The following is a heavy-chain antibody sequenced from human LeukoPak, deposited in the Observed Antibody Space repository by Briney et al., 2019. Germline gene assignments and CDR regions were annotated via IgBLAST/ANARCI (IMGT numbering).Heavy chain of an antibody. J-gene: IGHJ4*02. CDR2: IRQDGDEK. CDR3: AREGDTSPGLDY. Sequence: PGGSLRLSCTASGFSLSRYWISWVRQAPGKGLEWVANIRQDGDEKHYVDSVKGRLTISRDNAKNSVYLQMTSLRAEDTAVYFCAREGDTSPGLDYWGQGALVTVSS. CDR1: GFSLSRYW. V-gene: IGHV3-7*01.